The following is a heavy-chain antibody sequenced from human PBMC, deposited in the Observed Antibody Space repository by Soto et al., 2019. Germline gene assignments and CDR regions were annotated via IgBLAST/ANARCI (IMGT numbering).Heavy chain of an antibody. J-gene: IGHJ4*02. CDR2: INSDGSST. CDR1: GFTFRSYW. V-gene: IGHV3-74*01. D-gene: IGHD7-27*01. Sequence: PGGSLRLSCAASGFTFRSYWRHWVRQAPGKGLVWVSRINSDGSSTFYTDSVKGRFTISRDNAKNTLYLQMNSLRAEDTAVYYCASSLLTPFDYWGQGTLVTVSS. CDR3: ASSLLTPFDY.